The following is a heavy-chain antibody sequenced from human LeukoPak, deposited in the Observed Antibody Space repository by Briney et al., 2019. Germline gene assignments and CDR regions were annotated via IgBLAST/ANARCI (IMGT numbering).Heavy chain of an antibody. CDR2: TYPGDSNI. CDR3: ARQAYATNLDVFDI. D-gene: IGHD2-8*01. V-gene: IGHV5-51*01. Sequence: GESLKISCKGSGYRFTSYWIGWVRQMPGKGLEWVGLTYPGDSNIRYSPSLQGQVTISVDKSITTAFLQWSSLKASDTAMYYCARQAYATNLDVFDIWGQGKMVTVSS. J-gene: IGHJ3*02. CDR1: GYRFTSYW.